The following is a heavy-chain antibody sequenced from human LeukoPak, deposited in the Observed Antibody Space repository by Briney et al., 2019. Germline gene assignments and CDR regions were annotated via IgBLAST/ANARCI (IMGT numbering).Heavy chain of an antibody. V-gene: IGHV4-34*01. Sequence: SETLPLTCAVYGGSFSGYYWTWIRQPPGKGLEWIGEINHSGSTNYNSSLKSRVTISVDTSKNQFSLKLSSVTAADTAVYYCARETRGVTLNFDYWGQGTLVTVSS. J-gene: IGHJ4*02. CDR2: INHSGST. D-gene: IGHD2-21*02. CDR3: ARETRGVTLNFDY. CDR1: GGSFSGYY.